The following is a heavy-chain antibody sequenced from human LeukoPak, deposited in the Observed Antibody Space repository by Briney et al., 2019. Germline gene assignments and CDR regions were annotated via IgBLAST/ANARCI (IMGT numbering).Heavy chain of an antibody. V-gene: IGHV3-73*01. Sequence: QPGGSLRLSCAASGFTFSGSALHWVRQASGKGLEWVGRIRGTANGYATAYAASVKGRFTISRDDSKNTAYLQMDSLKTEDTAVYYCTGNYYGSGSYADFDYWGQGTLVTVSS. CDR1: GFTFSGSA. CDR2: IRGTANGYAT. J-gene: IGHJ4*02. CDR3: TGNYYGSGSYADFDY. D-gene: IGHD3-10*01.